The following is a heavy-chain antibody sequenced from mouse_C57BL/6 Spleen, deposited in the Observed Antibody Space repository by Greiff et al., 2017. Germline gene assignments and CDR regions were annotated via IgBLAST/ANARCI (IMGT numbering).Heavy chain of an antibody. Sequence: EVNVVESEGGLVQPGSSMKLSCTASGFTFSDYYMAWVRQVPEKGLEWVANINYDGSSTYYLDSLKSRFIITRDNAKNILYLQMSSLKSEDTATYYGARDQVGGGGSFAYWGQGTLVTVSA. CDR3: ARDQVGGGGSFAY. V-gene: IGHV5-16*01. CDR2: INYDGSST. D-gene: IGHD1-1*02. J-gene: IGHJ3*01. CDR1: GFTFSDYY.